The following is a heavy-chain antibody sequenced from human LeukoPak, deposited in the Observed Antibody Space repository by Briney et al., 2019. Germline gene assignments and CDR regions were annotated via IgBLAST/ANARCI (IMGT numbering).Heavy chain of an antibody. CDR2: IFHSGST. CDR3: ASGYSGYDSFFDY. J-gene: IGHJ4*02. D-gene: IGHD5-12*01. Sequence: SETLSLTCAVSGGSISSGGYSWSWIRQPPGKGLEWIGYIFHSGSTYYNPSLESRVTISVDRSKNQFSLKLNSVTAADTAVYYCASGYSGYDSFFDYWGQGTLVTVSS. CDR1: GGSISSGGYS. V-gene: IGHV4-30-2*01.